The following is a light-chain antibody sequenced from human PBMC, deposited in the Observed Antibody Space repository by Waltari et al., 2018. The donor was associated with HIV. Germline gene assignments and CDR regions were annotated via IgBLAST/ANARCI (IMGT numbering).Light chain of an antibody. J-gene: IGKJ1*01. V-gene: IGKV1-39*01. CDR3: QQSYNTPRT. CDR2: ASS. CDR1: QDIGNY. Sequence: DIQMTHSPSSLSASVGDRVTITCRASQDIGNYLHWYQQKPGKVPKLLIDASSSLQTGVPSRFSGSGSGTDFTLTISSLQPEDFATYFCQQSYNTPRTFGQGTKVEIK.